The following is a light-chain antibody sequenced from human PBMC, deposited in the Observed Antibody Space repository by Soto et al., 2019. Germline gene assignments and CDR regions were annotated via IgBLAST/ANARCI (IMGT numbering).Light chain of an antibody. J-gene: IGKJ4*01. V-gene: IGKV1-12*01. CDR3: RQANRYPLT. CDR1: QGISSW. CDR2: DAF. Sequence: DIQMTQSPSSVSASVGDRVTITCRASQGISSWLVWYQQKPGKAPKLLIYDAFALQSGVPSRFSGSGSGTDFTLTISSLQPEDFATYYCRQANRYPLTFGGGTKVEIK.